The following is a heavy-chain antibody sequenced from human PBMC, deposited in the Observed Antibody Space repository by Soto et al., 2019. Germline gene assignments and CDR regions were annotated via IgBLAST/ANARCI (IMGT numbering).Heavy chain of an antibody. Sequence: QVQLQESGPGLVKPSQTLSLTCTVSGGCISSGGYYWSWIRQLPGKGLEWIGYIYYSGSTYYNPSLKSRVTISVDTSKNQFSLKLSSVTAADTAVYYCARGGRRSPGMDVWGQGTTVTVSS. CDR2: IYYSGST. V-gene: IGHV4-31*03. J-gene: IGHJ6*02. CDR1: GGCISSGGYY. CDR3: ARGGRRSPGMDV.